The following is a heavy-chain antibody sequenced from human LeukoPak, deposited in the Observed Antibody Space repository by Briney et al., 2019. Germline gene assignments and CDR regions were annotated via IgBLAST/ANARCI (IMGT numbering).Heavy chain of an antibody. V-gene: IGHV3-21*01. D-gene: IGHD3-22*01. CDR3: ARDCDSSGFYDY. Sequence: GGSLRLSCAASGFTFSIYSMSWVRQAPGKGLEWVSAISSSSTNIYYADSVKGRFTISRDNARNSLYLQMNSLRAEDTAVYYCARDCDSSGFYDYWGQGTLVTVSS. J-gene: IGHJ4*02. CDR1: GFTFSIYS. CDR2: ISSSSTNI.